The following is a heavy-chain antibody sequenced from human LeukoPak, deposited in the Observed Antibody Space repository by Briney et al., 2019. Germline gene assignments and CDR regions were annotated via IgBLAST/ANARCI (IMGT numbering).Heavy chain of an antibody. V-gene: IGHV3-74*01. Sequence: GGSLRLSCAASGFTFSSYWMHWVRQAPGKGLVWVSRINSDGSSTSYADSVKGRFTISRDNAKNTLYLQMNSLRAEDTAVYYCARDHGAITSRNWFDPWGQGTLITVSS. CDR2: INSDGSST. CDR3: ARDHGAITSRNWFDP. D-gene: IGHD4/OR15-4a*01. J-gene: IGHJ5*02. CDR1: GFTFSSYW.